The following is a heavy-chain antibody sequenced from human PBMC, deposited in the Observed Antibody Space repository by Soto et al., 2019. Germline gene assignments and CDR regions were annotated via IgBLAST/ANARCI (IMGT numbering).Heavy chain of an antibody. CDR3: ARHRITMVRGATSWFDP. CDR1: GGSISIYY. D-gene: IGHD3-10*01. V-gene: IGHV4-59*08. Sequence: SETLSLTCTVSGGSISIYYWSWIRQPPGKGLEWIGYIYYSGSTNYNPSLKSRVTISVDTSKNQFSLKLSSVTAADTAVYYCARHRITMVRGATSWFDPWGQGTLVTVSS. CDR2: IYYSGST. J-gene: IGHJ5*02.